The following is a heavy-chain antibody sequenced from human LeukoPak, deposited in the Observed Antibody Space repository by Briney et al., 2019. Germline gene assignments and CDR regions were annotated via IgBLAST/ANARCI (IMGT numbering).Heavy chain of an antibody. J-gene: IGHJ4*02. D-gene: IGHD6-19*01. CDR3: ARGRSIAVANPQLLLKY. CDR2: INQSGST. V-gene: IGHV4-34*01. CDR1: GGSLSGYY. Sequence: PSETLSLTCAVYGGSLSGYYWSWIRQPPGKGLEWIGEINQSGSTNYNPSLKSRVTMSVGTSKNQFSLKLSSVTAADTAVYYCARGRSIAVANPQLLLKYWGQGTLVTVSS.